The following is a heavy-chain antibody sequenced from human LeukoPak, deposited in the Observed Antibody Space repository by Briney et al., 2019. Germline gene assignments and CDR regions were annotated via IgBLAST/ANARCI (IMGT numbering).Heavy chain of an antibody. J-gene: IGHJ6*03. D-gene: IGHD1-26*01. CDR2: ITSSSSYI. V-gene: IGHV3-21*01. CDR3: ARDPYSGNYGDYYYYYMDV. Sequence: GGSLRLSCAASGFTFSSYGMNWVRQAPGKGLEWVSSITSSSSYIYYADSVKGRFTISRDNAKSSLYLQMNSLRDEDTAVYYCARDPYSGNYGDYYYYYMDVWGKGTTVTISS. CDR1: GFTFSSYG.